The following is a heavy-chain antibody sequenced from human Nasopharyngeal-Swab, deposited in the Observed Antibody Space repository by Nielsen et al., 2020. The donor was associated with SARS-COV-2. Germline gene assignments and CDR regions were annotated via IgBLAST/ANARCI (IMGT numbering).Heavy chain of an antibody. CDR3: ARDQQLPPPLYYYYYMDV. Sequence: ASVKVSCKASGYTFTSYAMNWVRQAPGQGLERMGWINTNTGNPTYAQGFTGRFVFSLDTSVSTAYLQISSLKAEDTAVYYCARDQQLPPPLYYYYYMDVWGKGTTVTVSS. D-gene: IGHD6-13*01. CDR1: GYTFTSYA. J-gene: IGHJ6*03. CDR2: INTNTGNP. V-gene: IGHV7-4-1*02.